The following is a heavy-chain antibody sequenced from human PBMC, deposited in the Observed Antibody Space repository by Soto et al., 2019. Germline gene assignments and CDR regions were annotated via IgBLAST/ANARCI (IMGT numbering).Heavy chain of an antibody. Sequence: PVGSLRLSCAASGFTFRDYYMTWIRQAPGKGLEWLSYISSSGSTIYYADSVKGRFTISRDNAKNSLFLQMNSLRAEDTAVYYCARLVTATRNYYYGMAVCGQGTTVTVSS. D-gene: IGHD1-20*01. V-gene: IGHV3-11*01. J-gene: IGHJ6*02. CDR1: GFTFRDYY. CDR3: ARLVTATRNYYYGMAV. CDR2: ISSSGSTI.